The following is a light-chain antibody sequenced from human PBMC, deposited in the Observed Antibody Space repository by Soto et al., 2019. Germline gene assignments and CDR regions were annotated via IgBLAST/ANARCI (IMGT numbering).Light chain of an antibody. Sequence: EVVLTQSPGTLSLSPGERATLSCRASQSVTNDYLAWYQHKPGQAPRLLIYGASSGATDIPDRFSGSGSGTAFTLTISRLEPEDFAVYYCQQYGASPITFGPGTRLEIK. J-gene: IGKJ5*01. CDR1: QSVTNDY. CDR3: QQYGASPIT. V-gene: IGKV3-20*01. CDR2: GAS.